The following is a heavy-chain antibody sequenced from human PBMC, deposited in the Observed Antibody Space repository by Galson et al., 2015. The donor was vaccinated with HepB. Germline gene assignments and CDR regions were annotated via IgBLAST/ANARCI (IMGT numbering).Heavy chain of an antibody. CDR3: ARDLGYGGNSGGDY. CDR2: IKQDGSEK. V-gene: IGHV3-7*01. J-gene: IGHJ4*02. D-gene: IGHD4-23*01. CDR1: GFTFSSYW. Sequence: SLRLSCAASGFTFSSYWMSWVRQAPGKGLEWVANIKQDGSEKYYVDSVKGRFTISRDNAKNSLYLQMNSLRAEDTAVYYCARDLGYGGNSGGDYWGQGTLVTVSS.